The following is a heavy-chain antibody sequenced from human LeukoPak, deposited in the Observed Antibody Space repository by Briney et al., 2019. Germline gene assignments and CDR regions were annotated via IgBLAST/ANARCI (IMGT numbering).Heavy chain of an antibody. J-gene: IGHJ6*02. CDR3: ARRRYSYGFNYGMDV. CDR1: GGFLSSYY. D-gene: IGHD5-18*01. CDR2: VNYSGST. Sequence: PSETLSLTCTVSGGFLSSYYWSWIRQPPGKGLEWIGKVNYSGSTNYSPSLKSRVTISVDTSKNQLSLRLSSVTAADTAVYYCARRRYSYGFNYGMDVWGQGTTVTVSS. V-gene: IGHV4-59*08.